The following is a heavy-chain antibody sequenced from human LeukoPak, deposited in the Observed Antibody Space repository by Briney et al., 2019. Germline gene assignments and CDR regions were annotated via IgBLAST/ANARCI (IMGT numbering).Heavy chain of an antibody. CDR3: AGRPSAADTYYYDSSGYQRQGYYFDY. J-gene: IGHJ4*02. CDR1: GGSFSGYY. D-gene: IGHD3-22*01. Sequence: PSETLSLTCAVYGGSFSGYYWSWIRQPPGKGLEWIGEINHSGSTNYNPSLKSRVTISVDTSKNQFSLKLSSVTAADTAVYYCAGRPSAADTYYYDSSGYQRQGYYFDYWGQGTLVTVSS. V-gene: IGHV4-34*01. CDR2: INHSGST.